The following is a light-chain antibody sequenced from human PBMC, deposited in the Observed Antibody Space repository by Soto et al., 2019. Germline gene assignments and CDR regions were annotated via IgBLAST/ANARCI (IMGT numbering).Light chain of an antibody. CDR3: QQFNTWT. J-gene: IGKJ1*01. Sequence: DAQMTQSPSTLSASVGDRVTITCRASQGISDWLAWYQQKSGKAPKLLIYKASRLESGVPSRFSGRGFGTEFTLTISSLQPDDVGSYYCQQFNTWTFGQGTKVEIK. CDR2: KAS. CDR1: QGISDW. V-gene: IGKV1-5*03.